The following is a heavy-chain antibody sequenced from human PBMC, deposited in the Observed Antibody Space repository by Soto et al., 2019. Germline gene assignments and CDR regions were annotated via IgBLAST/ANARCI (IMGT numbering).Heavy chain of an antibody. CDR2: ISGSGGST. CDR1: GCTLSSFA. V-gene: IGHV3-23*01. Sequence: GVLMRDSCGAAGCTLSSFAMRWVRQDPGKGLEWVSAISGSGGSTYYADSVKGRFTISRDNSKNTLYLQMNSLRAEDTAVYYCAKDRRIAAVDWFDPWGQGTLVTVSS. J-gene: IGHJ5*02. CDR3: AKDRRIAAVDWFDP. D-gene: IGHD6-6*01.